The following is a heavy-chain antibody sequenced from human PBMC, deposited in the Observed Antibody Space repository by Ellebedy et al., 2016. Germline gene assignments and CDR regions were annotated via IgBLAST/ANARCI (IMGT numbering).Heavy chain of an antibody. D-gene: IGHD6-6*01. Sequence: SETLSLTCNVSGGSVSSDYWNWIRRPPGKRLEWIGYVFHTGITVYNPSLKSRVTMSVDTSRSQFSLRLTSVTAADTAVYYCARARQYGSSSPSTSYGMDFWGQGTTVTVSS. V-gene: IGHV4-59*02. CDR3: ARARQYGSSSPSTSYGMDF. CDR2: VFHTGIT. CDR1: GGSVSSDY. J-gene: IGHJ6*02.